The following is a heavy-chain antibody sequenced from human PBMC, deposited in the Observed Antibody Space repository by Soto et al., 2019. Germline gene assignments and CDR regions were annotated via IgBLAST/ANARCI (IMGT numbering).Heavy chain of an antibody. J-gene: IGHJ4*02. CDR3: AKGSPHDNVWGSYRPLDY. Sequence: VGSLRLSCAASGFTFSSYGMSWVRQAPGKGLERVSAISESGRTTYYADSAKGRFTISRDNSRNTLYLQMNSLRAEDTAVYYCAKGSPHDNVWGSYRPLDYWGQGTLVTVSS. CDR2: ISESGRTT. D-gene: IGHD3-16*02. V-gene: IGHV3-23*01. CDR1: GFTFSSYG.